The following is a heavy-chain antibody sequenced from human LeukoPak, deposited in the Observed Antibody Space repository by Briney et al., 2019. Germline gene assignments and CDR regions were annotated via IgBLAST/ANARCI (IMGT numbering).Heavy chain of an antibody. CDR1: GFTFDDYG. J-gene: IGHJ4*02. Sequence: GGSLRLSCAASGFTFDDYGMSWVRQAPGKGLEWVSGINWNGGSTGYADSVKGRFTISRDNAKYSLYLQMNSLRAEDTALYYCARGGAITMIRGVPGYWGQGTLVTVSS. D-gene: IGHD3-10*01. V-gene: IGHV3-20*04. CDR2: INWNGGST. CDR3: ARGGAITMIRGVPGY.